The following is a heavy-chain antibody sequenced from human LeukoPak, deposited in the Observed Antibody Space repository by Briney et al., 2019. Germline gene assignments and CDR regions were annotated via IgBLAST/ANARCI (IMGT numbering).Heavy chain of an antibody. CDR1: GFTFRDYY. V-gene: IGHV3-11*01. CDR2: ISSSGDTT. Sequence: GGSLRLSCTASGFTFRDYYMTWIRQSPGKGLEWISYISSSGDTTYYADSVKGRITISKDNANNSLHLQMNSLRAEDAAVYYCARESAVGVGDCFALCGQGTRVTLPS. J-gene: IGHJ3*01. CDR3: ARESAVGVGDCFAL. D-gene: IGHD2-21*02.